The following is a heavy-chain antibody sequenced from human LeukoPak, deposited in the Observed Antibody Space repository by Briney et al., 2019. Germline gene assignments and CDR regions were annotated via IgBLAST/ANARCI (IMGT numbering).Heavy chain of an antibody. J-gene: IGHJ3*02. CDR3: ASQLYTADAFDT. Sequence: RTGGSLRLSCAASGFTVSSNYMSWVRQAPGKGLEWVSVIYSGGSTYYADSEKGRFTISRDNSKNTLYLQMNSLRAEDTAVYYCASQLYTADAFDTWGQGTMVTVSS. CDR1: GFTVSSNY. CDR2: IYSGGST. D-gene: IGHD2-2*02. V-gene: IGHV3-53*01.